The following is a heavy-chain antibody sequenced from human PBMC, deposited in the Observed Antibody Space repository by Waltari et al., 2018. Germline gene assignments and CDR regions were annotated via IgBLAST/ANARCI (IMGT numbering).Heavy chain of an antibody. J-gene: IGHJ5*02. CDR1: GYTLTGYY. Sequence: QVQLVQSGAEVKKPGASVKVPCKASGYTLTGYYMYWVRQPPGQGLEWMGWINPNSGGTNDEQKLQSRVTMTSETSISTSYMGLSRLRSDDTAGYYCARKAVTSRGHWFDPWGQGTLVTVSS. CDR2: INPNSGGT. D-gene: IGHD6-19*01. CDR3: ARKAVTSRGHWFDP. V-gene: IGHV1-2*02.